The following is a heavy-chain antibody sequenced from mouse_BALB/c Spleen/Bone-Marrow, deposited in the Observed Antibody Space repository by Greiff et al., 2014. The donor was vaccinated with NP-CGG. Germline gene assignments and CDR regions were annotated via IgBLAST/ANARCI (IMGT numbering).Heavy chain of an antibody. CDR3: ARITTATGAMDY. CDR1: GFSLTTYG. D-gene: IGHD1-2*01. Sequence: VKLVESRPGLVAPSQSLSITCTVSGFSLTTYGVHWVRQPPGKGLEWLGVLWADGSTNYNSALMSRLSISKDNSKSQVFLKMNSLQTDDTAMYYCARITTATGAMDYWGQGTSVTVSS. V-gene: IGHV2-9*02. J-gene: IGHJ4*01. CDR2: LWADGST.